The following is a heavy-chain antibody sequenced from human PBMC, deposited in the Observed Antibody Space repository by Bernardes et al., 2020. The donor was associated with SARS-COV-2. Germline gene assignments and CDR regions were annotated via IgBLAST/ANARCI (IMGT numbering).Heavy chain of an antibody. CDR1: GGSISSYY. CDR2: IYYSGST. V-gene: IGHV4-59*01. J-gene: IGHJ3*02. D-gene: IGHD6-19*01. Sequence: SETLSLTCTVSGGSISSYYWSWIRQPPGKGLEWIGYIYYSGSTNYNPSLKSRVTISVDTSKNQFSLKLSSVTAADTAVYYCAAYSSGWYMNDAFDIWGQGTMVTVSS. CDR3: AAYSSGWYMNDAFDI.